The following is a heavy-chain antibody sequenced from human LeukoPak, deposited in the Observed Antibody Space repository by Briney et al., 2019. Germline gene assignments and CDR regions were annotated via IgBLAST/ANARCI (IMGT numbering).Heavy chain of an antibody. D-gene: IGHD2-8*01. J-gene: IGHJ4*02. Sequence: GGSLRLSCAASGFPLSDFSMSWVRQAPGKGLEWISTTNSGGTSTYYAESVKGRFTISRDNSKNTLYLQMSSLRVEDTAVYYCAKQSYARSLGEGGPGTLVSVSS. CDR1: GFPLSDFS. V-gene: IGHV3-23*01. CDR2: TNSGGTST. CDR3: AKQSYARSLGE.